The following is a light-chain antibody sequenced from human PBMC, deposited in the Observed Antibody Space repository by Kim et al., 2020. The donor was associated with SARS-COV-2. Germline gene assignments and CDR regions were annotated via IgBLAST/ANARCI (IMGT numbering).Light chain of an antibody. CDR1: QGISHD. CDR2: GAS. J-gene: IGKJ1*01. Sequence: AIKMTQSPSSLSASVGDRVTITCRASQGISHDLGWYQQKPGKAPKLLIYGASRLQSGVPSRCSGSGSGTDFTLTISSLQPEDFVTYYCLQDYTYPRTFGQGTKVDIK. CDR3: LQDYTYPRT. V-gene: IGKV1-6*02.